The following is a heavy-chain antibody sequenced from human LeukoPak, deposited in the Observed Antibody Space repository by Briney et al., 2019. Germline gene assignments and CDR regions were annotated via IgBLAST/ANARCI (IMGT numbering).Heavy chain of an antibody. J-gene: IGHJ4*02. D-gene: IGHD2-15*01. Sequence: SETLSLTCTVSGGSISSYYWSWIRQPPGKGLEWIGYIYYSGSTNYNPSLKSRVTISVDTSKNQFSLKLSSVTAEDTAVYYCAIKYCSGGSCYCDYWGQGTLVTVSS. CDR1: GGSISSYY. V-gene: IGHV4-59*01. CDR3: AIKYCSGGSCYCDY. CDR2: IYYSGST.